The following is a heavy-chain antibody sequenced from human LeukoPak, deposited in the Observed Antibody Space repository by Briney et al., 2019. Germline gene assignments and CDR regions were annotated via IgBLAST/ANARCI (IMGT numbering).Heavy chain of an antibody. J-gene: IGHJ4*02. V-gene: IGHV1-46*02. CDR3: ARAYYDSSAYHHAVYFDY. CDR2: INPSDDST. CDR1: GYTFNSYY. D-gene: IGHD3-22*01. Sequence: ASVKVSCKASGYTFNSYYMHWVRQAPGQGLEWMGIINPSDDSTRYAQKFQGRVTMTKDTSTNTVYMDLSSLSSDDTAVYYYARAYYDSSAYHHAVYFDYWGQGTLVTVSS.